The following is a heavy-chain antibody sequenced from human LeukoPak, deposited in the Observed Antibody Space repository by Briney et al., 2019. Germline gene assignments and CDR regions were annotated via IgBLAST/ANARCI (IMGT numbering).Heavy chain of an antibody. CDR2: INTNTGNP. CDR1: GYTFTGYY. Sequence: ASVKVSCTASGYTFTGYYMHWVRQAPGQGLEWMGWINTNTGNPTYAQGFTGRFVFSLDTSVSTAYLQISSLKAEDTAVYYCARDRSYSSGWYVSYYYGMDVWGQGTTVTVSS. V-gene: IGHV7-4-1*02. J-gene: IGHJ6*02. CDR3: ARDRSYSSGWYVSYYYGMDV. D-gene: IGHD6-19*01.